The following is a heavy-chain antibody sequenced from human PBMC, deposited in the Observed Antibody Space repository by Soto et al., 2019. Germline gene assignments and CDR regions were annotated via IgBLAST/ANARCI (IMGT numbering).Heavy chain of an antibody. CDR3: ARLNSDYSYFDT. CDR1: GGPLTTYF. D-gene: IGHD4-4*01. J-gene: IGHJ4*02. Sequence: PSETLSLTCNVTGGPLTTYFWSWIRQPPGKGLEWIGYVSYFGTTNYNPSLQSRLTISLDTSKTHFSLNLSSVTAADTAVYYCARLNSDYSYFDTWGQGALVTVSS. CDR2: VSYFGTT. V-gene: IGHV4-59*01.